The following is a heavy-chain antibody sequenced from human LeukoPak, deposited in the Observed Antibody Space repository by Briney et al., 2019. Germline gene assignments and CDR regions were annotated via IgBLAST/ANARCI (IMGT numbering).Heavy chain of an antibody. V-gene: IGHV4-34*01. J-gene: IGHJ4*02. CDR3: STVEPAQNDYFDS. Sequence: KTSETLSLTCTVYGGSISTYYWSWIRQPPGKGLEWIGEINYSGGTNYNPSLKSRVTILIDTSKNQFSLKLSYVTAADTAVYYSSTVEPAQNDYFDSWGQGTLVTVSS. D-gene: IGHD1-1*01. CDR1: GGSISTYY. CDR2: INYSGGT.